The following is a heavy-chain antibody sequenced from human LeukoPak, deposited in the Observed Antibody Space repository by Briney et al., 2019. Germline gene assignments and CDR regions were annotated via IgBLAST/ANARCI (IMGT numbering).Heavy chain of an antibody. D-gene: IGHD4-17*01. V-gene: IGHV1-69*05. J-gene: IGHJ5*02. CDR2: IIPIFGTA. Sequence: SVKVSCKASGGTFSSYASSWVRQAPGQGLEWMGGIIPIFGTANYAQKFQGRVTITTDESTSTAYMELSSMRSEDTAVYYCASLSKDYGDYVESGSSWFDPWGQGTLVTVSS. CDR3: ASLSKDYGDYVESGSSWFDP. CDR1: GGTFSSYA.